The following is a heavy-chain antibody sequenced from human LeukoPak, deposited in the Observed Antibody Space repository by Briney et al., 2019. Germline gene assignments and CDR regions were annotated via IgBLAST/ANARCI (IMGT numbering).Heavy chain of an antibody. Sequence: GALRLSCAASGFNFTDYYMSWIRQAPGKGLGWVSYITNSGTTIYYADSLKGRFTISRDNAKNSLYLQMNSLRAENTAVYYCARDGHYDILTGYFQDWGQGTLVTVSS. V-gene: IGHV3-11*01. CDR3: ARDGHYDILTGYFQD. D-gene: IGHD3-9*01. CDR1: GFNFTDYY. CDR2: ITNSGTTI. J-gene: IGHJ1*01.